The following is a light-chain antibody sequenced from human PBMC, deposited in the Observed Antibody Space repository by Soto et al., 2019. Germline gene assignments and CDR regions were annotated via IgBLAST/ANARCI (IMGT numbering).Light chain of an antibody. V-gene: IGKV1-33*01. CDR3: QQYESLPLT. CDR1: QNINNY. J-gene: IGKJ5*01. Sequence: DIQMTQSPSSLSASVGDRVTITCQASQNINNYLKWYQQTKGRAPKLLIYDASNLEAGVPSRFSGSGSGTGFTFPLSRLQPEDFETYYCQQYESLPLTFGQGTRLEIK. CDR2: DAS.